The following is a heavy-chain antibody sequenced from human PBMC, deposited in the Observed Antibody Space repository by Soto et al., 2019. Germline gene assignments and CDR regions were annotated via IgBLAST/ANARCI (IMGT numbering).Heavy chain of an antibody. Sequence: TLSLTCTVSNGSISNGDYYWIWVRQPPGKGLESIGYIYFTGTTYYNPSLQSRLSISVDKSKNQFSLKLRSVTAADTAVYYCARERKYYDSSGYSNWFDPWGQGTLVTVSS. CDR2: IYFTGTT. CDR3: ARERKYYDSSGYSNWFDP. D-gene: IGHD3-22*01. V-gene: IGHV4-30-4*01. J-gene: IGHJ5*02. CDR1: NGSISNGDYY.